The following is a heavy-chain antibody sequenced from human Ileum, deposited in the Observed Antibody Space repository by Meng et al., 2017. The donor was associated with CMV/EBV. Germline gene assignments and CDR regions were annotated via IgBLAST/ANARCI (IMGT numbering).Heavy chain of an antibody. J-gene: IGHJ4*02. Sequence: QVQLVQSGAEVKKPGASVKVSSKSPGDPFSDCHSQWGRQAPGQGPEWXGWINPKSGATNYAQKFEGRVTMTRDTSIYTAYMEMTSLRSDDTAVYYCARSFGGHWGQGTLVTVSS. V-gene: IGHV1-2*02. CDR3: ARSFGGH. CDR2: INPKSGAT. D-gene: IGHD3-16*01. CDR1: GDPFSDCH.